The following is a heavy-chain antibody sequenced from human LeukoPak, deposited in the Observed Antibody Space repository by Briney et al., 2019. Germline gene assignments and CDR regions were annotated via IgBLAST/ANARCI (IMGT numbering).Heavy chain of an antibody. D-gene: IGHD3-22*01. V-gene: IGHV1-69*05. Sequence: SVKVSCKASGGTFSSYAISWVRQAPGQGLEWMGGIIPIFGTAIYAQKFQGRVTITTDESTSTAYMELGSLRSEDTAVYYCARDDSSGYIPRVRGQGTLVTVAS. CDR1: GGTFSSYA. CDR2: IIPIFGTA. CDR3: ARDDSSGYIPRV. J-gene: IGHJ4*02.